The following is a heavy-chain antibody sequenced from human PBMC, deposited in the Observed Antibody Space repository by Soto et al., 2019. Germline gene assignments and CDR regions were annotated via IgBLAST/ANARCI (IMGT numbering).Heavy chain of an antibody. Sequence: ASVKVSCKASGYTFTSYGISWVRQAPGQGLEWMGWISAYNCNTNYGQNFQGRVTITADQLTNTLFMELRSLRYEDTATYYCANGHDNYFYYGMDVWGQGTTVTVSS. D-gene: IGHD1-1*01. CDR2: ISAYNCNT. CDR3: ANGHDNYFYYGMDV. V-gene: IGHV1-18*01. J-gene: IGHJ6*02. CDR1: GYTFTSYG.